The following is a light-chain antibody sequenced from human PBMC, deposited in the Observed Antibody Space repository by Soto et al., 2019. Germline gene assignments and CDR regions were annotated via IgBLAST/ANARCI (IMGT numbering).Light chain of an antibody. CDR1: QSVSNN. CDR3: QQDNNWPPLT. CDR2: GAS. Sequence: EIVMTQSPATLSVSPGERATLSCRASQSVSNNLAWYQQKPGQAPRLLIYGASTRATGIPARFSGSGSGTESTLTISSLQSEDLAVYYCQQDNNWPPLTFGGGTKVEIK. V-gene: IGKV3D-15*01. J-gene: IGKJ4*01.